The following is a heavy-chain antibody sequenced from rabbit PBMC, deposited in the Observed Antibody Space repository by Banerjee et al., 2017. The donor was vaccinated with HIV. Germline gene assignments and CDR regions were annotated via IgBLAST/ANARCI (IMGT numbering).Heavy chain of an antibody. Sequence: QEQLVESGGGLVQPGGSLKLSCKASGFDFSSYGVSWVRQAPGKGLEWIGYIDPVFGSTYYASWVNGRFTISSHNAQNTLYLQLNSLTAADTATYFCASSSAGSSYYTVFWDYFNLWGPGTLVTVS. J-gene: IGHJ4*01. V-gene: IGHV1S47*01. CDR3: ASSSAGSSYYTVFWDYFNL. CDR1: GFDFSSYG. D-gene: IGHD8-1*01. CDR2: IDPVFGST.